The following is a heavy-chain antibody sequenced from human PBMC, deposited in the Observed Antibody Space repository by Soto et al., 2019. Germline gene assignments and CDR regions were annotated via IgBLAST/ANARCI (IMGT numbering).Heavy chain of an antibody. D-gene: IGHD3-10*01. CDR3: ARDVLLCFGELLMAFDI. Sequence: QVQLVQSGAEVKKPGASVKVSCKASGYTFTSYGISWVRQAPGQGLEWMGWISAYNGNTNYSQKPQGRVTMTTDTSPSTDYMELRSLRSDDTAVYYCARDVLLCFGELLMAFDIWGQGPMVTVSS. J-gene: IGHJ3*02. V-gene: IGHV1-18*01. CDR1: GYTFTSYG. CDR2: ISAYNGNT.